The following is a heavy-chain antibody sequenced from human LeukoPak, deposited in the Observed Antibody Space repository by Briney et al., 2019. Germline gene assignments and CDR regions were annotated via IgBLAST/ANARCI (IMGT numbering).Heavy chain of an antibody. CDR3: ARVGLQSIDY. CDR1: GGSFSGYY. CDR2: INHSGST. V-gene: IGHV4-34*01. D-gene: IGHD5-24*01. J-gene: IGHJ4*02. Sequence: SETLSLTCAVYGGSFSGYYWSWIRQPPGKGLEWIGEINHSGSTNYNPSLKSRVTISVDTSKNQFSLKLSSVTAADTAVYYCARVGLQSIDYWGQGTLVTVSS.